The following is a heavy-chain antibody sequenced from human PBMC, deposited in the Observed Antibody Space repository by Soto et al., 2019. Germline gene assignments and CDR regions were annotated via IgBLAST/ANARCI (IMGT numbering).Heavy chain of an antibody. D-gene: IGHD2-8*02. CDR1: GGSFSGYY. CDR3: ARDKITGLFDY. J-gene: IGHJ4*02. V-gene: IGHV4-34*01. Sequence: QVQLQQWGAGLLKPSETLSLTCAVYGGSFSGYYWTWIRQPPGTGLEWIGEINHSGSTNYNPSLKSRVTISVDPSKNQFSLQLTSVPAADTAVYYCARDKITGLFDYWGQGTLVTVSS. CDR2: INHSGST.